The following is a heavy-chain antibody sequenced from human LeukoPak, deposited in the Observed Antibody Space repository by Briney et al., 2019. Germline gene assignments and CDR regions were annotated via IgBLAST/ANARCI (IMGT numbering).Heavy chain of an antibody. V-gene: IGHV4-31*03. D-gene: IGHD3-10*01. CDR2: IYYSGST. Sequence: SQTLSFTCTVSGVSISSSGYYWSWIRQHPGKGLEWIGYIYYSGSTYYNPSLKSRVTISVDTSKNQFSLKLSSVTAADTAVYYCARVYYYGPGSNKPGLCYWGPGTLVTVSS. CDR3: ARVYYYGPGSNKPGLCY. J-gene: IGHJ4*01. CDR1: GVSISSSGYY.